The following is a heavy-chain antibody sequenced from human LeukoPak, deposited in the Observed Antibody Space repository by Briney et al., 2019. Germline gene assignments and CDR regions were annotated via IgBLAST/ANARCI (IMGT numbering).Heavy chain of an antibody. D-gene: IGHD4-11*01. CDR2: ISAYNGHT. CDR3: ARGTWYDYSKPIDY. J-gene: IGHJ4*02. V-gene: IGHV1-18*01. CDR1: GYTFTNYA. Sequence: GASVKVSCKASGYTFTNYAISWVRLAPGQGLEWMGWISAYNGHTNYARKLQGRVTMTTDTSTSTAYMELRSLRSDDTAVYYCARGTWYDYSKPIDYWGQGTLVTVSS.